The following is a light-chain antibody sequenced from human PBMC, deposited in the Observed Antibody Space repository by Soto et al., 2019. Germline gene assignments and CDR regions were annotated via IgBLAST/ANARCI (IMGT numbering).Light chain of an antibody. V-gene: IGLV2-8*01. Sequence: QSVLTQPPSASGSPGQSVTISCTGTSSDVGGYNYVSWYQQHPGKAPKLMIYEVSKRPSGVPDRFSGSKSGNTASLTVSGLQAGDEADYYCSSYAASTNLGVFAGGTRLTVL. CDR1: SSDVGGYNY. CDR3: SSYAASTNLGV. J-gene: IGLJ2*01. CDR2: EVS.